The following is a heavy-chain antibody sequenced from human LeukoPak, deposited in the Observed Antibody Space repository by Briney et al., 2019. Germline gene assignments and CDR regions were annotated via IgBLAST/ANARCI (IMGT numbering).Heavy chain of an antibody. D-gene: IGHD2-21*01. J-gene: IGHJ4*02. CDR2: INAGNGNT. V-gene: IGHV1-3*01. Sequence: ASVKVSCKASGYTFTSYAMHWVRQAPGQRLEWMGWINAGNGNTKYSQKFQGRVTITRDTSASTAYMELGSLRSEDTAVYYCARLREHEGLFDYWGQGTLVTVSS. CDR1: GYTFTSYA. CDR3: ARLREHEGLFDY.